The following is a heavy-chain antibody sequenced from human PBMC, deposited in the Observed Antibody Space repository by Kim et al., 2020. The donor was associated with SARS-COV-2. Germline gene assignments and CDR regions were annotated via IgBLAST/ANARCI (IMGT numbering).Heavy chain of an antibody. CDR3: ARDAPPDYYDSSGYSDNAFDI. Sequence: SVKVSCKASGGTFSSYAISWVRQAPGQGLEWMGRIIPILGIANYAQKFQGRVTITADKSTSTAYMELSILRSEDTAVYYCARDAPPDYYDSSGYSDNAFDIWGQGTMVTVSS. J-gene: IGHJ3*02. D-gene: IGHD3-22*01. V-gene: IGHV1-69*04. CDR2: IIPILGIA. CDR1: GGTFSSYA.